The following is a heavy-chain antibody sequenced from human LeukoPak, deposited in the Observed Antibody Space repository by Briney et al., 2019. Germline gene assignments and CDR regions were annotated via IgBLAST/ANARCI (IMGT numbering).Heavy chain of an antibody. D-gene: IGHD1-14*01. CDR2: IYYSGST. V-gene: IGHV4-59*08. CDR1: GGSISSYY. Sequence: SETLSLTCTVSGGSISSYYWSWIRQPPGKGLEWIGYIYYSGSTNYNPSLKSRVTISVDTSKNQFSLKLSSVTAADTAVYYCARTSITYPFDYWGQGTLVTVSS. CDR3: ARTSITYPFDY. J-gene: IGHJ4*02.